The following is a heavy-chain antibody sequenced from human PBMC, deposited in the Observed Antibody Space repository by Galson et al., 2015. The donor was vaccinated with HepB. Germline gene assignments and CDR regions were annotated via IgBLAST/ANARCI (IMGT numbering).Heavy chain of an antibody. CDR2: INHSGST. V-gene: IGHV4-34*01. CDR3: ARPVYCSSTTCQGPFHI. D-gene: IGHD2-2*01. Sequence: SETLSLTCAVYGGSLSGYYWSWIRQPPGKGLEWIGEINHSGSTSYNPSLKSRVTISVDTSKNQFSLKLSSVTAADTAVYYCARPVYCSSTTCQGPFHIWGQGTMVTVSS. CDR1: GGSLSGYY. J-gene: IGHJ3*02.